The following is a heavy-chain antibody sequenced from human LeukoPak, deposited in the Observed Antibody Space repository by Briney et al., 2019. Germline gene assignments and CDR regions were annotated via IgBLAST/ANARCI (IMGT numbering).Heavy chain of an antibody. Sequence: GGSLRLSCAASGFTFDDYAMHWVRQAPGKGLEWVSCIRWNSGSIGYADSVKGRFTISRDNAKNSLYLQMNSLRAEDMAVYYCAKSAAGSPGAFDIWGQGTMVTVSS. CDR1: GFTFDDYA. D-gene: IGHD6-13*01. CDR2: IRWNSGSI. J-gene: IGHJ3*02. CDR3: AKSAAGSPGAFDI. V-gene: IGHV3-9*03.